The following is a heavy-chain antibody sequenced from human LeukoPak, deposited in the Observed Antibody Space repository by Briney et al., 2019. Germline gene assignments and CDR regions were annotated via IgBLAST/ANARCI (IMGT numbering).Heavy chain of an antibody. CDR3: AKDLSWGATDY. D-gene: IGHD6-13*01. CDR1: GFVFSNNW. Sequence: GGSLRLSCAASGFVFSNNWMYWVRQAPGRGLVWVSRINSDGSSIAYADPVKGRFTISRDNAKNTLFLQMNSLTVEDTAMYYCAKDLSWGATDYWGQGTLVTVSS. V-gene: IGHV3-74*01. CDR2: INSDGSSI. J-gene: IGHJ4*02.